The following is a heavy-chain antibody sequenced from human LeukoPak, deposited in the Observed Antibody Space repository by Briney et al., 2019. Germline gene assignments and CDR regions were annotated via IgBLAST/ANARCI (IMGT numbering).Heavy chain of an antibody. CDR1: GYTFTSYD. Sequence: VASVKVSCKASGYTFTSYDINWVRQATGQGLEWMGWMNPNSGNTGYAQKFQGRVTITRNTSISTAYMELSSLRSEDTAVYYCARGQDYSNYGWFDPWGQGTLVTVSS. D-gene: IGHD4-11*01. J-gene: IGHJ5*02. CDR3: ARGQDYSNYGWFDP. V-gene: IGHV1-8*03. CDR2: MNPNSGNT.